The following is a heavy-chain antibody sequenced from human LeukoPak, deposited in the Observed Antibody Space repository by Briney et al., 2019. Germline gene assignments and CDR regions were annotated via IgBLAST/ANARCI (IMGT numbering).Heavy chain of an antibody. J-gene: IGHJ1*01. Sequence: SETLSLTCTVSGGSISSYYWSWIRQPPGKGLEWIGYIYYSGSTNYNPSLKSRVTISVDTSKNQFSLKLSSVIAADTAVYYCASLRPGRLGSYDSSGYYPHWGQGTLVTVSS. CDR3: ASLRPGRLGSYDSSGYYPH. CDR2: IYYSGST. CDR1: GGSISSYY. V-gene: IGHV4-59*01. D-gene: IGHD3-22*01.